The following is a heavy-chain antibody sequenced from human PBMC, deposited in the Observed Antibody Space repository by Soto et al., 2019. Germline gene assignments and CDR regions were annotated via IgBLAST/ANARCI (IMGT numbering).Heavy chain of an antibody. CDR1: GFTFNTFG. J-gene: IGHJ4*02. CDR3: AKSPNVYCSSYHCYKYYFDY. CDR2: ISYDGSDK. D-gene: IGHD2-2*01. V-gene: IGHV3-30*18. Sequence: PGGSLRLSCAASGFTFNTFGMHWVRQAPGKGLEWVAVISYDGSDKYYSDSVRGRFTISRDNSMNTLYLQMNSLRTEDTAVYYCAKSPNVYCSSYHCYKYYFDYWGQGTLVTVSS.